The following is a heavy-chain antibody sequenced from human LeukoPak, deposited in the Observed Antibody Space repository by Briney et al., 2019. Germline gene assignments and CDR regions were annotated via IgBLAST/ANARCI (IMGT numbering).Heavy chain of an antibody. CDR3: ARDGADNSGYYFGSL. Sequence: TGGSLRLSCAASGFIVRSSYMSWVRQAPGKGLEGVSVIYSGGSPDYADSAKGRFTISTDNSKNTLYLQMNSLRVEDTAVYYCARDGADNSGYYFGSLWGQGTVVTVSS. V-gene: IGHV3-53*01. CDR2: IYSGGSP. J-gene: IGHJ3*01. D-gene: IGHD3-22*01. CDR1: GFIVRSSY.